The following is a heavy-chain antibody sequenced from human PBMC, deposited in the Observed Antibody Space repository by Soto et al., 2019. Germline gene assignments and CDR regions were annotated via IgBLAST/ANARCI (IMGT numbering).Heavy chain of an antibody. CDR3: ARAAGDMYDYYYGMDV. D-gene: IGHD6-13*01. CDR2: INPNSGGT. J-gene: IGHJ6*02. V-gene: IGHV1-2*04. CDR1: GYTFTGYY. Sequence: ASVKVSCKASGYTFTGYYMHWVRQAPGQGLEWKGWINPNSGGTNYAQKFQGWVTMTRDTSISTAYMELSRLRSDDAAVYYCARAAGDMYDYYYGMDVWGQGTTVTVSS.